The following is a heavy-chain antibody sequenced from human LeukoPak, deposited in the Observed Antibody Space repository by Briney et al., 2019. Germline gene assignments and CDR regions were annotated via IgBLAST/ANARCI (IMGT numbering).Heavy chain of an antibody. Sequence: GGSLRLSCTASGFTFSSYAIHWVRQAPGKGLEWVTLISYEGSSKYYADSVRGRFIISRDNSKNTLFLQMNSLRTEDTAVYYCAREISTSSSWYGDDAFDIWGQGTMVTV. D-gene: IGHD6-13*01. CDR3: AREISTSSSWYGDDAFDI. CDR2: ISYEGSSK. J-gene: IGHJ3*02. V-gene: IGHV3-30-3*01. CDR1: GFTFSSYA.